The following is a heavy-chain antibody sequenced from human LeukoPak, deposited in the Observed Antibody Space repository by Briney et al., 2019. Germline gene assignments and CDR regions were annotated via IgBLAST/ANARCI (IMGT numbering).Heavy chain of an antibody. J-gene: IGHJ5*02. CDR1: GGTFSSYI. Sequence: ASVKVSCKASGGTFSSYIISWVRQAPGQGLEWMGWINPNSGGTNYAQKFQGRVTMTTDTSMSTAYMELSRLTSDDTAVYYCARAGGRSWFDPWGQGTLVTVSS. V-gene: IGHV1-2*02. CDR2: INPNSGGT. CDR3: ARAGGRSWFDP.